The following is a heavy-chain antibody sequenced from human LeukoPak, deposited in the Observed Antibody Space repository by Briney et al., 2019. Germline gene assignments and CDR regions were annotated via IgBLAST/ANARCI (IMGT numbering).Heavy chain of an antibody. CDR2: IYYSGST. CDR1: GGSISSSNYF. D-gene: IGHD6-25*01. CDR3: ARQLYSSATV. Sequence: PSETLSLTCTVSGGSISSSNYFWGGIRQPPGKGLEWIGNIYYSGSTYYNPSLKSRVTISVDTSKNQFSLQLSSVTVADTAVYYCARQLYSSATVWGQGTTVTVSS. V-gene: IGHV4-39*01. J-gene: IGHJ6*02.